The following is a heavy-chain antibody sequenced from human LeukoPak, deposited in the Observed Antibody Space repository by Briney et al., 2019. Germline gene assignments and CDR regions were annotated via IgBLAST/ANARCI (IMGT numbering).Heavy chain of an antibody. CDR2: IHHSGST. CDR1: GGSISSNSYY. V-gene: IGHV4-39*01. CDR3: ARRHPSYGTLDY. D-gene: IGHD5-18*01. J-gene: IGHJ4*02. Sequence: SETLSLTCTVSGGSISSNSYYWGWIRQPPGKGLEWIGSIHHSGSTYYNPSLKSRVTISVDTSKNQFSLKLSSVTAADTAVYYCARRHPSYGTLDYWGQGTLATVSS.